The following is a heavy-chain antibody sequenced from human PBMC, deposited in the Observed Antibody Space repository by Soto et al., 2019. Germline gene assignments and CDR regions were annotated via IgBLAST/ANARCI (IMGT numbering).Heavy chain of an antibody. V-gene: IGHV4-31*03. Sequence: SETLSLTCTVSGGSISSGGYYWSWIRHHPGKGLEWIGYIYYSGSTYYNPSLKSRVTISVDTSKNQFSLKLSSVTAADTAVYYCARGGHDYYYGMDVWGQGTTVTVSS. CDR1: GGSISSGGYY. CDR3: ARGGHDYYYGMDV. D-gene: IGHD2-15*01. J-gene: IGHJ6*02. CDR2: IYYSGST.